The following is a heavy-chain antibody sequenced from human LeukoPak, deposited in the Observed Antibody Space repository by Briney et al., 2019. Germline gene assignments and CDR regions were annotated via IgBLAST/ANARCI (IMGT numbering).Heavy chain of an antibody. CDR2: IFYSGST. Sequence: SETLSLTCTVSGGSISSYYWSWIRQPPGKGLEWIGYIFYSGSTNYNPSLKSRVTISVDTSKNQFSLKLTSVTAADTAVYYCAREGTYCGGDCYYFDSWGQGTLVTVSS. CDR1: GGSISSYY. CDR3: AREGTYCGGDCYYFDS. D-gene: IGHD2-21*02. J-gene: IGHJ4*02. V-gene: IGHV4-59*01.